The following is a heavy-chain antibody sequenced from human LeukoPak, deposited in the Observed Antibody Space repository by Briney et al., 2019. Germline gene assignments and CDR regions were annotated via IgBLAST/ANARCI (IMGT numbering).Heavy chain of an antibody. CDR2: VSNYDRRT. Sequence: ASVKVSCKASGYTFSNYGISWVRQAPGQGLEWMGWVSNYDRRTNYAQKVKGRVTMTTDTSTSTAYMELRSLRSDDTAVYYCAREILDYDILTGYRLNWFDPWGQGTLVTVSS. CDR3: AREILDYDILTGYRLNWFDP. D-gene: IGHD3-9*01. J-gene: IGHJ5*02. CDR1: GYTFSNYG. V-gene: IGHV1-18*04.